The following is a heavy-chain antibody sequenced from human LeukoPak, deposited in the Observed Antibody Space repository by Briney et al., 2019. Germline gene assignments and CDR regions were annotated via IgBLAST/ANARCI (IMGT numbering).Heavy chain of an antibody. J-gene: IGHJ5*02. Sequence: SETLSLTCAVYGGSFSGYYWSWIRQPSGKGLEWIGEINHSGSTNYNPSLKSRVTISVDTSKNQFSLKLSSVTAADTAVYYCARGPGSSSWYTYPAGGWFDPWGQGTLVTVSS. CDR2: INHSGST. D-gene: IGHD6-13*01. V-gene: IGHV4-34*01. CDR3: ARGPGSSSWYTYPAGGWFDP. CDR1: GGSFSGYY.